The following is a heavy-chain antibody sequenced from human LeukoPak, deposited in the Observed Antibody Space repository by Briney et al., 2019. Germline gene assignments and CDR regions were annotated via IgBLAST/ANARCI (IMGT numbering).Heavy chain of an antibody. J-gene: IGHJ5*02. Sequence: SGGSLGLSCAASGFTVSSNYMSWVRQAPGKGLEWVSVIYSGGSTYYADSVKGRFTISRDNSKNTLYLQMNSLRAEDTAAYYCARGPLEYCSGGTCYSGRNWFDPWGQGTLVTVSS. CDR2: IYSGGST. D-gene: IGHD2-15*01. CDR3: ARGPLEYCSGGTCYSGRNWFDP. V-gene: IGHV3-66*01. CDR1: GFTVSSNY.